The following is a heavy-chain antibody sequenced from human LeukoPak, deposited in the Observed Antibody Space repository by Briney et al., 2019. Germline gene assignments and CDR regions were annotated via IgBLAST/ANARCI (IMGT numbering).Heavy chain of an antibody. J-gene: IGHJ4*02. CDR1: GFTFSSYW. Sequence: PGGSLRLSCAASGFTFSSYWMSWVRQAPGKGLEWVANIKQDGSAKYYVDSVKGRFTISRDNAKNSLYLQMGSLRAEDTAVYYCARSYDSRVYLPTFDYWGQGNLVTVSS. CDR3: ARSYDSRVYLPTFDY. CDR2: IKQDGSAK. D-gene: IGHD3-22*01. V-gene: IGHV3-7*01.